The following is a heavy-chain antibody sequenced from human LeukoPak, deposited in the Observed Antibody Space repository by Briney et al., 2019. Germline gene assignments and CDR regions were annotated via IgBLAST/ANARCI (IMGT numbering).Heavy chain of an antibody. CDR3: ARAIPLVGEWAQLHDAFDI. V-gene: IGHV4-59*01. CDR1: GGSISSYY. Sequence: SETLSLTCTVSGGSISSYYWSWIRQPPGKGLEWIGYIYYSGSTNYNPSLKSRVTISVDTSKNQFSLKLSSVTAAVTAVYYCARAIPLVGEWAQLHDAFDIWGQGTMVTVSS. J-gene: IGHJ3*02. CDR2: IYYSGST. D-gene: IGHD1-26*01.